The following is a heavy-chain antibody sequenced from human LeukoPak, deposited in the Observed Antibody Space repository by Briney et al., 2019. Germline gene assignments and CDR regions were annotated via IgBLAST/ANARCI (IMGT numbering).Heavy chain of an antibody. CDR3: AREMGGWGSWRVFDY. D-gene: IGHD3-10*01. CDR2: IYTSGST. CDR1: GGSISSGSYY. V-gene: IGHV4-61*02. Sequence: SETLSLTCTVSGGSISSGSYYWSWIRQPAGKGLEWIGRIYTSGSTNYNPSLESRVTISVGTSKNQFSLKLSSVTAADTAVYYCAREMGGWGSWRVFDYWGQGTLVTVSS. J-gene: IGHJ4*02.